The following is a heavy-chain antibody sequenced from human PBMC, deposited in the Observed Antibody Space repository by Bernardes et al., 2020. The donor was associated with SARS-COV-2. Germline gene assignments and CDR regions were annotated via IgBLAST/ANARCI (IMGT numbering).Heavy chain of an antibody. D-gene: IGHD3-22*01. V-gene: IGHV4-34*01. Sequence: SETLSLTCAVYGGSFSGYYWSWIRQPPGKGLEWIGEINHSGSTNYNPSLKSRVTISVDTSKNQFSLKLSSVTAADTAVYYCAGYYYDSSGYRIWGQGTLVTVSS. CDR3: AGYYYDSSGYRI. CDR1: GGSFSGYY. CDR2: INHSGST. J-gene: IGHJ4*02.